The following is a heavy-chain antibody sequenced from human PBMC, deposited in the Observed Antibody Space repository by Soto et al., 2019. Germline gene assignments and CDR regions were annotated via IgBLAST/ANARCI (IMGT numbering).Heavy chain of an antibody. Sequence: SETLSLTCAVYGGSFSGYYWSWIRQPPGKGLEWIGEINHSGSTNYNPSLKSRVTISVDTSKNQFSLKLSSVTAADTAVYYCARMRLRVSYYWGQGTLVTVSS. CDR2: INHSGST. CDR3: ARMRLRVSYY. V-gene: IGHV4-34*01. D-gene: IGHD3-22*01. CDR1: GGSFSGYY. J-gene: IGHJ4*02.